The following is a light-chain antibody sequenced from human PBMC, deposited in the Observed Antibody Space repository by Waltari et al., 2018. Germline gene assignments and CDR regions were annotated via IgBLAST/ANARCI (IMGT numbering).Light chain of an antibody. CDR3: DSRDSSGNHEV. J-gene: IGLJ2*01. V-gene: IGLV3-19*01. CDR1: SIRRYH. CDR2: GQN. Sequence: SSELTQDPVVSVALGQTVRITCQGESIRRYHASWYQQKPGQAPVLVIYGQNNRPSGIADRFSGSTSGNTASLTITGAQAEDEADYYCDSRDSSGNHEVFGGGTKLTVL.